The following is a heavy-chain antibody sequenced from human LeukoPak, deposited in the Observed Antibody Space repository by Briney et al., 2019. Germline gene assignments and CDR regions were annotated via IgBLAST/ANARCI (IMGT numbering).Heavy chain of an antibody. D-gene: IGHD2-15*01. CDR2: ISSSGSTI. Sequence: GGSLRLSCAASGFTFSDYYMSWIRQAPGKGLEWVSYISSSGSTIYYADSVKGRFTISRDNAKNSLYLRMNSLRAEDTAVYYCARDRYCSGGSCPISLYYYGMDVWGQGTTVTVSS. J-gene: IGHJ6*02. V-gene: IGHV3-11*01. CDR3: ARDRYCSGGSCPISLYYYGMDV. CDR1: GFTFSDYY.